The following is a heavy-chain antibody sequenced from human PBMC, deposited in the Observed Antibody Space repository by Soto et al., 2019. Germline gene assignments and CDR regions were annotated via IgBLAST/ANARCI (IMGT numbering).Heavy chain of an antibody. J-gene: IGHJ4*02. CDR1: GFTFSSYE. CDR3: ARVGSPYDKSGYYDY. CDR2: ISSSGSNI. V-gene: IGHV3-48*03. Sequence: EVQLVESGGGLVQPGGSLRLSCAASGFTFSSYEMNWVRQAPEKGLEWVSYISSSGSNIYYADSVKGQFTISRDNAKNSPYLQMNSLTAEDTAVYYCARVGSPYDKSGYYDYWGQGTLVTVSS. D-gene: IGHD3-22*01.